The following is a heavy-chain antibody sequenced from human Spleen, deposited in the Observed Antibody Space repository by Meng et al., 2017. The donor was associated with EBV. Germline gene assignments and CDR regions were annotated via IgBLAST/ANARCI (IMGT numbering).Heavy chain of an antibody. CDR3: ARPFPSIVSPRLDPFGE. Sequence: PGLAYLSLYPSPLAPFSVRSFGSFDSWAWTRQAPGRGLEWSGSVHHSGSTYYSPSFKSRITVSVDTSRNHFSLRLTSVTAADTAVYYCARPFPSIVSPRLDPFGEWGPGTLVTVFS. CDR2: VHHSGST. D-gene: IGHD5/OR15-5a*01. V-gene: IGHV4-39*02. J-gene: IGHJ4*02. CDR1: VRSFGSFDS.